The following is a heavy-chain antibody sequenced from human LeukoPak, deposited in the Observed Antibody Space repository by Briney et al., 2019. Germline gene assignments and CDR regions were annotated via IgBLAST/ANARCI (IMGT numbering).Heavy chain of an antibody. CDR1: GFTFSHAW. Sequence: PGGSLRLSCAASGFTFSHAWMNWVRQAPGKGLEWVSSISSSSSYIYYADSVKGRFTISRDNAKNSLYLQMNSLRAEDTAVYYCARDPGLYYDSSGYYRENYWGQGTLVTVSS. D-gene: IGHD3-22*01. J-gene: IGHJ4*02. V-gene: IGHV3-21*01. CDR2: ISSSSSYI. CDR3: ARDPGLYYDSSGYYRENY.